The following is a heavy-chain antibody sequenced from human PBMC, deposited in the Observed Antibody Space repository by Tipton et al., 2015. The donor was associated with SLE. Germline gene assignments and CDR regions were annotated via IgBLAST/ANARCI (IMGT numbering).Heavy chain of an antibody. CDR1: GGSFSGYY. Sequence: LRLSCAVYGGSFSGYYWSWIRQPPGKGLEWIGEINHSGSTNYNPSLKSRVTISVDTSKNQFSLKLSSVTAADTAVYYCARHNRKQWLVRYYYGMDVWGQGTTVTVSS. J-gene: IGHJ6*02. V-gene: IGHV4-34*01. D-gene: IGHD6-19*01. CDR2: INHSGST. CDR3: ARHNRKQWLVRYYYGMDV.